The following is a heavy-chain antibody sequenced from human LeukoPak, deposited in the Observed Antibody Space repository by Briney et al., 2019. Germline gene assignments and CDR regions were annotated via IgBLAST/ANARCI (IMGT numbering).Heavy chain of an antibody. Sequence: GGSLRLSCAASGFTFSSYSMNWVRQAPGKGLDWVAVISNDGSNKYYADSVKGRFTISRDNSKNTLYLQMNSLRAEDTAVYYCAKVRYFGPSAFDIWGQGTMDTVSS. D-gene: IGHD3-9*01. J-gene: IGHJ3*02. CDR3: AKVRYFGPSAFDI. V-gene: IGHV3-30*18. CDR1: GFTFSSYS. CDR2: ISNDGSNK.